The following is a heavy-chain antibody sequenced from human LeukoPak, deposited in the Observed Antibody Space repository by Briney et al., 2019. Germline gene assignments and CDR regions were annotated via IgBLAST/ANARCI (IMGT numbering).Heavy chain of an antibody. J-gene: IGHJ4*02. CDR1: GFTFSSYA. V-gene: IGHV4-34*01. CDR2: INHSGST. D-gene: IGHD5-24*01. Sequence: GSLRLSCAASGFTFSSYAMSWIRQPPGKGLEWIGEINHSGSTNYNPSLKSRVTISVDTSKNQFSLKLSSVTAADTAVYYCARDNGYNYWFDYWGQGTLVTVSS. CDR3: ARDNGYNYWFDY.